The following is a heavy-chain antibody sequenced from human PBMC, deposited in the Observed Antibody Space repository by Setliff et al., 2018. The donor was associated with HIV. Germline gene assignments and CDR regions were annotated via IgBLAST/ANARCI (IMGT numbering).Heavy chain of an antibody. CDR1: GGSVSSTNW. D-gene: IGHD3-9*01. CDR3: ARGCDVVTGSPLYYMDV. CDR2: IFHSGTT. J-gene: IGHJ6*03. V-gene: IGHV4-4*02. Sequence: KPSETLSLTCAVSGGSVSSTNWWNWVRQPPGKGLEWIGEIFHSGTTYYNPSLKSRVTMSVDKSKNQLSLKLWSVTAADTAVYYCARGCDVVTGSPLYYMDVWGKGTTVTVSS.